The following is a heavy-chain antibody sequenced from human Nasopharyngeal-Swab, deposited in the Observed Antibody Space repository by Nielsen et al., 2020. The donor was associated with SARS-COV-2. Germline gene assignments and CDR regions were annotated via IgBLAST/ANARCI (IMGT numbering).Heavy chain of an antibody. V-gene: IGHV3-23*01. J-gene: IGHJ4*02. CDR3: AKGDESSGIFDY. CDR1: GFTFSSYA. D-gene: IGHD3-22*01. Sequence: GGSLRLSCATSGFTFSSYAMSWSRQAPGRGREWFFAVGYTGGRTYYADSVKGRFTISRDNSNSTLYLQMISLRPEDTAIYYCAKGDESSGIFDYWGQGTLVTVSS. CDR2: VGYTGGRT.